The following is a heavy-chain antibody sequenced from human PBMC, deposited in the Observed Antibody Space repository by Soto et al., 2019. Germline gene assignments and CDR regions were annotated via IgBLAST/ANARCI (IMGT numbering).Heavy chain of an antibody. CDR1: GFTFSSYA. V-gene: IGHV3-30-3*01. CDR3: ARVVPAANTYYYYYYGMDV. D-gene: IGHD2-2*01. J-gene: IGHJ6*02. Sequence: QVQLVESGGGVVQPGRFLRLSCAASGFTFSSYAMHWVRQAPGKGLEWVAVISYDGSNKYYADSVKGRFTISRDNSKNTLYLQMNSLRAEDTAVYYCARVVPAANTYYYYYYGMDVWGQGTTVTVSS. CDR2: ISYDGSNK.